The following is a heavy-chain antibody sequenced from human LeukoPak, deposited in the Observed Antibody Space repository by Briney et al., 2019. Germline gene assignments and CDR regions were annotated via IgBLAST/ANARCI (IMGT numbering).Heavy chain of an antibody. J-gene: IGHJ4*02. Sequence: GGSLRLSCAAPGFTFSVYGRHWVRQAPGKGREWVAVIWNDGSNKYYADSVKGQFTISRDNSKNTLYLQMNSLRAEDTAVYSCARASGPFDYWGQGTLVTVSS. V-gene: IGHV3-33*01. CDR3: ARASGPFDY. CDR1: GFTFSVYG. D-gene: IGHD3-10*01. CDR2: IWNDGSNK.